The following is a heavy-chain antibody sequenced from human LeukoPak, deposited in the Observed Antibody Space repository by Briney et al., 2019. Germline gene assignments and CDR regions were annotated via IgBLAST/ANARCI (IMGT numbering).Heavy chain of an antibody. CDR1: GFTFSSYA. D-gene: IGHD5-12*01. V-gene: IGHV3-23*01. Sequence: PGGSLRLSCAASGFTFSSYAMSWVRQAPGKGLEWVSAISGSGGSTYYADSAKGRFTISRDNSKNTLYLQMSSLRAEDTAVYYCAKDRGGYEVFGYWGQGTLVTVSS. CDR2: ISGSGGST. CDR3: AKDRGGYEVFGY. J-gene: IGHJ4*02.